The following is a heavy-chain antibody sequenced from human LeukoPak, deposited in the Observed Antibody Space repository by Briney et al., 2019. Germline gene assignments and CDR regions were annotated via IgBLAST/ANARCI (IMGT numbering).Heavy chain of an antibody. J-gene: IGHJ4*02. CDR3: ARADGGWYYFDY. V-gene: IGHV4-61*02. CDR1: GGSISRGSYY. Sequence: SETLSLTCTVSGGSISRGSYYWSWIRQPAGKGLEWIGRIYTSGSTNYNPSLKSRVTISVETSKNQFSRKLSSVTAADTAVYYCARADGGWYYFDYWGQGTLVTVSS. CDR2: IYTSGST. D-gene: IGHD6-19*01.